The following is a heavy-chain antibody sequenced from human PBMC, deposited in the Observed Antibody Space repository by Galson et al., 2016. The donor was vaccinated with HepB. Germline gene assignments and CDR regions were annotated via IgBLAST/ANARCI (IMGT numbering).Heavy chain of an antibody. D-gene: IGHD3-16*01. V-gene: IGHV4-31*03. CDR2: IYYSGSP. Sequence: TLSLTCTVSGGSISSGGYYWNWIRQHPGKGLEWIGYIYYSGSPYSNPSLKSRLTLSLDTSNNQFSLNLRSVTAADTAVYYCASAPTYGPYYHYHYMDVWGKGATVTVSS. CDR3: ASAPTYGPYYHYHYMDV. CDR1: GGSISSGGYY. J-gene: IGHJ6*03.